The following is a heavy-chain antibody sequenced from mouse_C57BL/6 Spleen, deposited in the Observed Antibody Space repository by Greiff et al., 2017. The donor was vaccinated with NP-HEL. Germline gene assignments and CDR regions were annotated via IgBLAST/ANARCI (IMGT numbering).Heavy chain of an antibody. J-gene: IGHJ4*01. Sequence: EVKLMESGGDLVKPGGSLKLSCAASGFTFSSYGMSWVRQTPDKRLEWVATISSGGSYTYYPDSVKGRFTLSRDNAKNTLYLQMSSLKSEDTAMYYCARQGDSSGYAMDYWGKGTSVTVSS. D-gene: IGHD3-2*02. V-gene: IGHV5-6*01. CDR1: GFTFSSYG. CDR3: ARQGDSSGYAMDY. CDR2: ISSGGSYT.